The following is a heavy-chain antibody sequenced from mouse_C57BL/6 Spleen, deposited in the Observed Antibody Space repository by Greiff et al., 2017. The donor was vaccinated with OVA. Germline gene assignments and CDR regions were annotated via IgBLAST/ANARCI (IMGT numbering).Heavy chain of an antibody. D-gene: IGHD1-1*01. J-gene: IGHJ4*01. Sequence: EVQGVESGGGLVKPGGSLKLSCAASGFTFSSYAMSWVRETPEKRLEWVATISDGGSYTYYPDNVKGRFTISRDNAKNNLYLQMSHLKSEDTAMYYCARDRDYYGSSSYYYAMDYWGQGTSVTVSS. CDR1: GFTFSSYA. CDR2: ISDGGSYT. V-gene: IGHV5-4*01. CDR3: ARDRDYYGSSSYYYAMDY.